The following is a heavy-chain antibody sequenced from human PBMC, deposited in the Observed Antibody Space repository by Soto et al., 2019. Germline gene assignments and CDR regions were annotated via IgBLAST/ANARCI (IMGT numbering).Heavy chain of an antibody. V-gene: IGHV3-30*18. Sequence: PGGSLRLSCAASGFTFSSYGMHWVRQAPGKGLEWVAVISYDGSNKYYADSVKGRFTISRDNSKNTLYLQMNSLRAEDTAVYYCAKTSPTHLSDIVLVPAAPVVGYSYGYPFDYWGQGTLVTVSS. CDR2: ISYDGSNK. CDR3: AKTSPTHLSDIVLVPAAPVVGYSYGYPFDY. J-gene: IGHJ4*02. D-gene: IGHD2-2*01. CDR1: GFTFSSYG.